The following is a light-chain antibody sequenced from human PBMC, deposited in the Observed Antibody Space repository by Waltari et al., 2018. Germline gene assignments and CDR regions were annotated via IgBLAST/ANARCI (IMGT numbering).Light chain of an antibody. V-gene: IGLV2-14*01. J-gene: IGLJ2*01. Sequence: QSALTQPASVSGSPGQSITISCTGTSSDVGGYNYVYSYQQHPGKAPKLMIYDVSKRPSWVSSRLSGSKSGNTASLTISGLQAEDEAEYYCSSYTGSSTVVFGGGTKLTVL. CDR3: SSYTGSSTVV. CDR1: SSDVGGYNY. CDR2: DVS.